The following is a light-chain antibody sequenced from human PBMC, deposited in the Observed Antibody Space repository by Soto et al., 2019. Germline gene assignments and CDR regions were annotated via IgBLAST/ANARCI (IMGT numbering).Light chain of an antibody. CDR2: GAS. J-gene: IGKJ4*01. CDR1: PSVAKNY. CDR3: QQYATSPLT. Sequence: ENVLTQSPDTLSLSPGERGTLSCRSSPSVAKNYLAWYQQKPGQAPRLLIYGASSRATGIPDRFSGTGSGSDFTLTISRLEPEDLAVYSCQQYATSPLTFGGGTKVEIK. V-gene: IGKV3-20*01.